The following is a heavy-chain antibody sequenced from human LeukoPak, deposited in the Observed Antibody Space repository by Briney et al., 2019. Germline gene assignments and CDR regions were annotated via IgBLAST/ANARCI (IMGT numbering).Heavy chain of an antibody. J-gene: IGHJ4*02. CDR3: ARLMWSWSLDY. CDR2: IYYSGST. D-gene: IGHD2-21*01. CDR1: GGSVSSGSYY. V-gene: IGHV4-39*01. Sequence: SETLSLTCTVSGGSVSSGSYYWSWIRQPPGKGLEWIGSIYYSGSTYYNPSLKSRVTTSVDTSKNQFSLILSSVTAADTAVYYCARLMWSWSLDYWGQGTLVTVSS.